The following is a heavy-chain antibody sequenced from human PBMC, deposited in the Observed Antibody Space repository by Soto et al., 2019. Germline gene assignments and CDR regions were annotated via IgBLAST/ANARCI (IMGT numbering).Heavy chain of an antibody. D-gene: IGHD2-2*02. Sequence: GASVQVSWEASGDTFECYYMQWVQQAPEQGFEWMGIINPSGGSTSYAQKFQGRVTMTRDTSTSTVYMELSSLRSEDTAVYYCAIVVPATIRYYYAYGRDVCCQGTTVTASS. CDR2: INPSGGST. V-gene: IGHV1-46*02. J-gene: IGHJ6*02. CDR1: GDTFECYY. CDR3: AIVVPATIRYYYAYGRDV.